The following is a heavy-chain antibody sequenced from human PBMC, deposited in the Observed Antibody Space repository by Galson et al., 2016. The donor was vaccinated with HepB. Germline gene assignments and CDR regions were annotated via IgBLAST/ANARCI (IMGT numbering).Heavy chain of an antibody. D-gene: IGHD6-19*01. CDR2: IYWDDDK. CDR1: GFSLTATGMG. V-gene: IGHV2-5*02. CDR3: AHIAVSGKGGPFDG. J-gene: IGHJ3*01. Sequence: PALVKPTQTLTLTCTFSGFSLTATGMGVGWIRQPPGKALEFLALIYWDDDKRYSPSLKSRLTISRDTSKNQVLLTMVNMDPVDTATYFCAHIAVSGKGGPFDGWGQGTTVAVSS.